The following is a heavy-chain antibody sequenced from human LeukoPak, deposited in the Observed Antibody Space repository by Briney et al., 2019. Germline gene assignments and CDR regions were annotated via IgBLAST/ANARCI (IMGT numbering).Heavy chain of an antibody. Sequence: PGGSLRLSCAASGFTFSSYAMSWVRQAPGKGLEWVSAISGSGGSTYYADSVKGRFTISRDNSKNTPYLQMNSLRAEDTAVYYCAKDRVAHFFYWYFDLWGRGTLVTVSS. CDR1: GFTFSSYA. CDR2: ISGSGGST. J-gene: IGHJ2*01. CDR3: AKDRVAHFFYWYFDL. V-gene: IGHV3-23*01. D-gene: IGHD5-12*01.